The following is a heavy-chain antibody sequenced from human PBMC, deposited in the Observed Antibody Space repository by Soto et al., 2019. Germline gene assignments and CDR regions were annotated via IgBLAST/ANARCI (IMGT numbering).Heavy chain of an antibody. CDR2: INHSGST. Sequence: SETLSLTCAVYGGSFSGYYWSWIRQPPGKGLEWIGEINHSGSTNYNPSLKSRVTISVDTSKNQFSLKLSSVTAADTAVYYCARGIVVVPAAMGGGIYYYYYYMDVWGKGTTVTVSS. CDR3: ARGIVVVPAAMGGGIYYYYYYMDV. J-gene: IGHJ6*03. CDR1: GGSFSGYY. V-gene: IGHV4-34*01. D-gene: IGHD2-2*01.